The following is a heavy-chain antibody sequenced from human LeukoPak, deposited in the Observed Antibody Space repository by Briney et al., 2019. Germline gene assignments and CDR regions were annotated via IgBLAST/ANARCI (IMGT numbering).Heavy chain of an antibody. CDR1: GGSFSGYY. CDR3: ARGVTRGYIYGD. D-gene: IGHD5-18*01. CDR2: INHSGST. Sequence: SETLSLTCAVYGGSFSGYYWSWIRQPPGKGLEWIGEINHSGSTNYNPSLKSRVTISVDTSKNQFSLKLSSVTAADTAVYYCARGVTRGYIYGDWGQGTLVTVSS. V-gene: IGHV4-34*01. J-gene: IGHJ4*02.